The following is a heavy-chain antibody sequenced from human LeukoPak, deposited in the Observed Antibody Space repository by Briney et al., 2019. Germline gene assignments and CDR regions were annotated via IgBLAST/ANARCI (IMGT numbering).Heavy chain of an antibody. CDR1: GGTFSSYA. CDR3: ARDRSRGGRWEPFDY. V-gene: IGHV1-69*13. CDR2: IIPIFGTA. Sequence: VASVKVSCKASGGTFSSYAISWVRQAPGQGLEWMGGIIPIFGTANYAQKFQGRVTITADESTSTAYMELSSLRSEDTAVYYCARDRSRGGRWEPFDYWGQGTLVTVSS. D-gene: IGHD1-26*01. J-gene: IGHJ4*02.